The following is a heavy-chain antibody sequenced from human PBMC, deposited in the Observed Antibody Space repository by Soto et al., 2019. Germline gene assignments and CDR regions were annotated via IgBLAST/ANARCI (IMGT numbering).Heavy chain of an antibody. V-gene: IGHV4-31*03. CDR1: GGSISSGTYY. J-gene: IGHJ6*02. Sequence: QVQLQESGLRLAKPSQTLSLTCTMSGGSISSGTYYWNWIRQRPGKGLEWIGYIHYSGSTFYNPSLKSRATMSIDTSKNQFSLILRSVTAADTAVYYCARETDGLDVWGQGATVTVSS. CDR2: IHYSGST. CDR3: ARETDGLDV.